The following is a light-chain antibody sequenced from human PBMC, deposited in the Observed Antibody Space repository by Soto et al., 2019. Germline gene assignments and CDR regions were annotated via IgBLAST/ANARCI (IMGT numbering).Light chain of an antibody. J-gene: IGKJ3*01. CDR1: QSVSSN. V-gene: IGKV3-15*01. CDR3: QQYNNWPPFT. Sequence: EIVITQSPATLSVSPGERATLSCRASQSVSSNLAWYQQKPGQAPRLLIYGASTRATGIPARFSGSGSGTEFTLTISSLQSEDFAVYYCQQYNNWPPFTFGPGTKVDIK. CDR2: GAS.